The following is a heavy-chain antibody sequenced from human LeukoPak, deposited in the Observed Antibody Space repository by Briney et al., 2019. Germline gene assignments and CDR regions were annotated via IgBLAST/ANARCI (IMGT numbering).Heavy chain of an antibody. CDR2: INPTGGST. CDR3: ARAKLSEWLVFHWFDP. CDR1: GYTFTSYY. V-gene: IGHV1-46*01. D-gene: IGHD6-19*01. J-gene: IGHJ5*02. Sequence: ASVKVSCKASGYTFTSYYMHWVRQAPGQGLEWMGLINPTGGSTGYAQKFQGRVTMTRDMSTSTDYMELSSLRSEDTAVYYCARAKLSEWLVFHWFDPWGQGTLVTVSS.